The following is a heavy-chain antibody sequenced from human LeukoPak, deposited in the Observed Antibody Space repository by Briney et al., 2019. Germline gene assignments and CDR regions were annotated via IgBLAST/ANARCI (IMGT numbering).Heavy chain of an antibody. CDR3: ASGKDGYNYVGFDP. D-gene: IGHD5-24*01. CDR2: ISGSGGST. Sequence: GGTLRLSCAASGFTFSSYGMSWVRQAPGKGLEWVSAISGSGGSTYYADSVKGRFTISRDNSKNTLYLQMNSLRAEDTAVYYCASGKDGYNYVGFDPWGQGTLVTVSS. J-gene: IGHJ5*02. CDR1: GFTFSSYG. V-gene: IGHV3-23*01.